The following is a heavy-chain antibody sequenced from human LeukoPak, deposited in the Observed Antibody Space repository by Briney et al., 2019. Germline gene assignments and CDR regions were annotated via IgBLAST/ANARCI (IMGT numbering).Heavy chain of an antibody. V-gene: IGHV4-39*07. J-gene: IGHJ6*02. CDR1: GGSISSSSYY. CDR3: ARAMYSGSYYYYYGMDV. Sequence: SETLSLTCTVSGGSISSSSYYWGWIRQPPGKGLEWIGSIYYSGSTNYNPSLKSRVTISVDTSKNQFSLKLSSVTAADTAVYYCARAMYSGSYYYYYGMDVWGQGTTVTVSS. D-gene: IGHD1-26*01. CDR2: IYYSGST.